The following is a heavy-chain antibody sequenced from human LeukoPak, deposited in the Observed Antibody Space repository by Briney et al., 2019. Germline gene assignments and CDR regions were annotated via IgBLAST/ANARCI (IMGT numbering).Heavy chain of an antibody. D-gene: IGHD1-26*01. CDR1: GGSISSYY. CDR3: ARDQGGSHKYHAFDI. J-gene: IGHJ3*02. Sequence: SETLSLTCTVSGGSISSYYWTWIRQPPGKGLEWIGCIHYSGKNNYNPSLKSRVTISVDTSKNQLSLKMTSVTAADTAVYYCARDQGGSHKYHAFDIWGQGTMVSVSS. V-gene: IGHV4-59*01. CDR2: IHYSGKN.